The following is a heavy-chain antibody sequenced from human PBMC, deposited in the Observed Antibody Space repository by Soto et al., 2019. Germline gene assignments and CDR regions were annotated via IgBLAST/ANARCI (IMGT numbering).Heavy chain of an antibody. D-gene: IGHD3-3*01. CDR2: ISWNSGSI. CDR3: ARGREWGIDY. J-gene: IGHJ4*02. CDR1: GFTFDDYA. Sequence: EVQLVESGGGLVQPGRSLRLSCAASGFTFDDYAMHWVRQAPGKGLEWVSGISWNSGSIGYADSVKGRFTISRDNAKNSLDLQMNSLRVEDTAVYYCARGREWGIDYWGQGTLVTVSS. V-gene: IGHV3-9*01.